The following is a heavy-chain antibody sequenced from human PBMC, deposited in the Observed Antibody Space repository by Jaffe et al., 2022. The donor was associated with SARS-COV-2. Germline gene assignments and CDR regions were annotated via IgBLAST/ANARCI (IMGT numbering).Heavy chain of an antibody. D-gene: IGHD3-22*01. CDR1: GGSISSSSYY. CDR2: IYYSGST. V-gene: IGHV4-39*01. Sequence: QLQLQESGPGLVKPSETLSLTCTVSGGSISSSSYYWGWIRQPPGKGLEWIGSIYYSGSTYYNPSLKSRVTISVDTSKNQFSLKLSSVTAADTAVYYCARLTNYYDSSGFPDYWGQGTLVTVSS. CDR3: ARLTNYYDSSGFPDY. J-gene: IGHJ4*02.